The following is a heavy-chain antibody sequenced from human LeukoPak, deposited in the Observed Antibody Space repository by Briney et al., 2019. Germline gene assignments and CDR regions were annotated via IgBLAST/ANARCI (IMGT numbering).Heavy chain of an antibody. CDR1: GASMTNYY. J-gene: IGHJ5*02. V-gene: IGHV4-59*01. CDR2: IYYGGIT. Sequence: SETLSLTCTVSGASMTNYYWSWIRKPPGKGLEWIGYIYYGGITNYNPSLTSRVSISVDMSKNQFSLKLTSVTAADTAVYYCARGRGYFDPFDPWGQGTLVTVSS. D-gene: IGHD3-9*01. CDR3: ARGRGYFDPFDP.